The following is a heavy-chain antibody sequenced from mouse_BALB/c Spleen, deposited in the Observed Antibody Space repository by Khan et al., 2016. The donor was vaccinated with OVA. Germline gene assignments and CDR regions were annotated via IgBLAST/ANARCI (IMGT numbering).Heavy chain of an antibody. Sequence: QVQLQQSGAELVKPGASVRLSCKASGYTFTSYYLYWVKQRPGQGLEWIGDINPNNGGTNFNEKFKSKATLTVDKSSSTAYMRLSSLTSEDSAVYYCTRSVYGTFAYWGQGTLVTVSA. V-gene: IGHV1S81*02. J-gene: IGHJ3*01. CDR1: GYTFTSYY. D-gene: IGHD2-1*01. CDR3: TRSVYGTFAY. CDR2: INPNNGGT.